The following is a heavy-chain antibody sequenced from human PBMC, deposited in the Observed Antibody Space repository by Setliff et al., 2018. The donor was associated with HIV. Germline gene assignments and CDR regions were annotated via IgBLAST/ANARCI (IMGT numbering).Heavy chain of an antibody. CDR2: MYYSGST. V-gene: IGHV4-59*11. CDR3: AREVDYYDSSRYLLLYYFDS. CDR1: NGSISSHY. J-gene: IGHJ4*02. D-gene: IGHD3-22*01. Sequence: LSLTCTVSNGSISSHYWSWIRQPPGKGLEWIGNMYYSGSTNYNPSLKSRVTISVDRSQNHFSLKLSSVTAADTAVYYCAREVDYYDSSRYLLLYYFDSWGQGTLVTVSS.